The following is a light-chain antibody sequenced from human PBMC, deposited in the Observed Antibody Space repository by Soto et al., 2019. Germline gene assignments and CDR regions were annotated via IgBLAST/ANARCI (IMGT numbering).Light chain of an antibody. CDR1: QSISGY. CDR2: GAS. J-gene: IGKJ4*02. Sequence: EIVLTQSPATLSLSPGERATLSCRASQSISGYLAWYQHRPGRAPRLLIYGASNRAPGIPDRFSGRGSGTDFTLTISSLEPEDFAVYYCQQRASWPLTFGGGTALE. CDR3: QQRASWPLT. V-gene: IGKV3-11*01.